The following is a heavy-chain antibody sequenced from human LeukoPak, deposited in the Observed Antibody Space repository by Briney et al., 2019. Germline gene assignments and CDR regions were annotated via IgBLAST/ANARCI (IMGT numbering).Heavy chain of an antibody. CDR3: ARALDSSGWYVYYMDV. Sequence: GGSLRLSCAASGFTFSSYDMHWVRQATGKGLEWVSAIGTAGDTYYPGSVKGRFTISRDNSKNTLYLQMNSLRAEDTAVYYCARALDSSGWYVYYMDVWGKGTTVTVSS. V-gene: IGHV3-13*01. CDR1: GFTFSSYD. J-gene: IGHJ6*03. D-gene: IGHD6-19*01. CDR2: IGTAGDT.